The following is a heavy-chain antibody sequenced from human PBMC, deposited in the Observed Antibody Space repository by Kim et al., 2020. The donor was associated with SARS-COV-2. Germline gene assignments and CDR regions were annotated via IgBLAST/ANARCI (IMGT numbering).Heavy chain of an antibody. Sequence: ASVKVSCKASGYTFTSYYMHWVRPAPGQGLEWMGIINPSGGSTSYAQKFQGRVTMTRDTSTSTVYMELSSLRSEDTAVYYCARGPSIGVTTYYFDYWGQGTLVTVSS. J-gene: IGHJ4*02. CDR2: INPSGGST. CDR3: ARGPSIGVTTYYFDY. V-gene: IGHV1-46*01. D-gene: IGHD4-17*01. CDR1: GYTFTSYY.